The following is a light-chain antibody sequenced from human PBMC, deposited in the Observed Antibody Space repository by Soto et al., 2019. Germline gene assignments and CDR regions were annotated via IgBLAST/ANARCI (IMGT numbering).Light chain of an antibody. J-gene: IGLJ2*01. Sequence: QSALTQPPSASGTPGQRVTISCSGSSSNIGSNTVTWYQQLPGTAPKLLMFSNNQRPSGVPYRFSGSKSGTSASLAISGLQSEDEADYYCAAWDDSRNGVVFGGGTKLTVL. V-gene: IGLV1-44*01. CDR3: AAWDDSRNGVV. CDR2: SNN. CDR1: SSNIGSNT.